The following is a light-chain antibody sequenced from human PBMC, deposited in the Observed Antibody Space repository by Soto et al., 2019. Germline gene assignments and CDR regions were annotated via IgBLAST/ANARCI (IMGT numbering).Light chain of an antibody. V-gene: IGKV1-33*01. J-gene: IGKJ4*01. CDR2: DAS. CDR1: QDISNY. Sequence: DIQMTQSPSPLSASLGDRVTITSQASQDISNYLNWYQQKPGKPPKLLIYDASNLETGVPSRFSGSGSGTDFTFTISSLQPEDIATYYCQQYDNLPLTFGGGTKVEIK. CDR3: QQYDNLPLT.